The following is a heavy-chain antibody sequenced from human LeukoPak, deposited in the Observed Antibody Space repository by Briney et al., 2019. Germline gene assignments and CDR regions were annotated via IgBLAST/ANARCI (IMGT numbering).Heavy chain of an antibody. Sequence: SETLSLTRTLSAASISSYYTRWVRHPPGKGLEWSGYIYYSGSTTYNPSLKSRVTLSVDMSKNQFSLRLSSVTAPDPAVYFCGRLSGSPWCWRQGTLVTVSS. CDR3: GRLSGSPWC. CDR2: IYYSGST. CDR1: AASISSYY. V-gene: IGHV4-59*01. J-gene: IGHJ4*02. D-gene: IGHD1-26*01.